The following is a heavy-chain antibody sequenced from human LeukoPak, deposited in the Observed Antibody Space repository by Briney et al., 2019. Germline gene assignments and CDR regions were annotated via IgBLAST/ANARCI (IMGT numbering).Heavy chain of an antibody. Sequence: GGSLRLSCAASGFTFSSYGMLWVRQAPGKGLEWVAVIWYDGSNNYYADSVKGRFTISRDNSKNTLYLQMNSLRAEDTAVYYCASHVRAAAGQFDAFDIWGQGTMVTVSS. J-gene: IGHJ3*02. V-gene: IGHV3-33*01. CDR2: IWYDGSNN. D-gene: IGHD6-13*01. CDR1: GFTFSSYG. CDR3: ASHVRAAAGQFDAFDI.